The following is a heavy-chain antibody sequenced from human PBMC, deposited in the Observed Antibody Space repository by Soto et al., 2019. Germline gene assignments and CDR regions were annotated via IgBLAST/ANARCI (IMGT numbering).Heavy chain of an antibody. J-gene: IGHJ4*02. D-gene: IGHD1-1*01. CDR1: GFTFSSYG. CDR2: IWYDGSDK. V-gene: IGHV3-33*08. Sequence: GGSLRLSCAAPGFTFSSYGMHWVRQAPGKGLEWVAVIWYDGSDKYYADSVKGRFTISRDNSKNTLYLQMNSLRAEDTAVYYCALSWYSYYFDLWGQGNLVTVSS. CDR3: ALSWYSYYFDL.